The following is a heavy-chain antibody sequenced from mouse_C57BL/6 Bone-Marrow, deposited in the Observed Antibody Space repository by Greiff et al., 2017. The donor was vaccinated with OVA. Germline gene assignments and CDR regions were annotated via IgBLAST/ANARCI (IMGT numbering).Heavy chain of an antibody. Sequence: EVQVVESGGGLVKPGGSLKLSCAASGFTFSSYAMSWVRQTPEKRLEWVATISDGGSYTYYPDNVKGRFTISRDNAKNNLYLQMSHLKSEDTAMYYCARDGDYDVRNFDVWGTGTTVTVSS. V-gene: IGHV5-4*01. CDR2: ISDGGSYT. CDR3: ARDGDYDVRNFDV. J-gene: IGHJ1*03. CDR1: GFTFSSYA. D-gene: IGHD2-4*01.